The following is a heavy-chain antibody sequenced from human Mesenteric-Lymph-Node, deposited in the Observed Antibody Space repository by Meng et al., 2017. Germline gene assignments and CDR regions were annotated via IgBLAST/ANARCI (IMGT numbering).Heavy chain of an antibody. CDR1: GGSFSGYY. J-gene: IGHJ4*02. Sequence: QVQLQRWGAGLLKPSGTLSLTCAVYGGSFSGYYWSWIRQPPGKGLEWIGEINHSGSTNYNPSLKSRVTISVDKSKNQFSLNLSSVTAADTAVYYCARVGQWLPIDYWGQGTLVTVSS. CDR2: INHSGST. V-gene: IGHV4-34*01. D-gene: IGHD6-19*01. CDR3: ARVGQWLPIDY.